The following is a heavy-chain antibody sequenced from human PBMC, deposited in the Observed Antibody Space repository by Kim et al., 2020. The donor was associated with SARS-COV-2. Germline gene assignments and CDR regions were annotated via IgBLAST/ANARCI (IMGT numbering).Heavy chain of an antibody. Sequence: GESLKISCKGSGYSFTSYWITWVRQMPGKGLEWMGKIDPSDSYTTYSPSFRGHVTISADKSISTAYLQWSSLKASDTAMYYCARRVVDTAMVEYYYGMDVWGQGTTVTVSS. CDR1: GYSFTSYW. V-gene: IGHV5-10-1*01. D-gene: IGHD5-18*01. J-gene: IGHJ6*02. CDR3: ARRVVDTAMVEYYYGMDV. CDR2: IDPSDSYT.